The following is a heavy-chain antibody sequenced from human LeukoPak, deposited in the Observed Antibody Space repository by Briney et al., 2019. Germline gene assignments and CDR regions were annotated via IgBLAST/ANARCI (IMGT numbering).Heavy chain of an antibody. CDR1: GFTFSSYE. J-gene: IGHJ5*02. V-gene: IGHV3-48*03. CDR2: ISSSGSTI. D-gene: IGHD2-2*03. Sequence: PGGSLRLSCAASGFTFSSYEMNWVRQAPGKGLEWVSYISSSGSTIYYADSVKGRFTISRDNAKNSLYLQMNSLRAEDTAVYYCARVDMDDRFVPWGQGTLVTVSS. CDR3: ARVDMDDRFVP.